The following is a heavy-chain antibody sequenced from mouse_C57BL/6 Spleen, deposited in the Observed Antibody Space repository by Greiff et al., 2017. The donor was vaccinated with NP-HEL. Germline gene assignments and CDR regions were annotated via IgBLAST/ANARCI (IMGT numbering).Heavy chain of an antibody. CDR3: ARGSLVY. CDR1: GYSITSGYY. CDR2: ISYDGSN. Sequence: EVKVEESGPGLVKPSQSLSLTCSVTGYSITSGYYWNWIRQFPGNKLEWMGYISYDGSNNYNPSLKNRISITRDTSKNQFFLKLNSVTTEDTATYYCARGSLVYWGQGTLVTVSA. V-gene: IGHV3-6*01. J-gene: IGHJ3*01.